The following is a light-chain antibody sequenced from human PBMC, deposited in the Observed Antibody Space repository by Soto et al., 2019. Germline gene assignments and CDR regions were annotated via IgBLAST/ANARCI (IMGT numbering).Light chain of an antibody. CDR1: QSISTW. CDR3: QQYNTYPLT. Sequence: DIQMTQSPSTLSASVGDRVTITCRASQSISTWLAWYQQKPVKAPKLLIYKASNLEGGVPSRFSGSGSGTEFNITISSLQPDDFATYYCQQYNTYPLTFGGGTTVEIK. CDR2: KAS. J-gene: IGKJ4*01. V-gene: IGKV1-5*03.